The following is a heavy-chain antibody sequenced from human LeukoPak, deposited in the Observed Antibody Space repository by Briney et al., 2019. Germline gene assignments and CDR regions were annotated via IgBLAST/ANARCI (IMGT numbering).Heavy chain of an antibody. V-gene: IGHV4-4*07. D-gene: IGHD2-21*02. J-gene: IGHJ4*02. CDR1: GGSISNYY. CDR3: ARQGVATAIDY. Sequence: SGTLSLTCTVSGGSISNYYWSWIRQPAGKGLEWIGRISASGNTNYNPSLKSRVTMSVDTSMNLFALKLSSVTAADTAVYYCARQGVATAIDYWGQGTLVTVSS. CDR2: ISASGNT.